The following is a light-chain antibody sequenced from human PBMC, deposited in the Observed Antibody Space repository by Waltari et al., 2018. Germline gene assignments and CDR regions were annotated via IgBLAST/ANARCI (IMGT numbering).Light chain of an antibody. CDR1: NSNIGSNT. CDR3: AAWDDNLNARV. V-gene: IGLV1-44*01. CDR2: TND. Sequence: QSVLTQPPSSSGTPGQRVTISCSGSNSNIGSNTVNWYQQFPGPAPKLLIYTNDQRPSGVPDRFSGSKSGTSASLAISGLQADDEAHYYCAAWDDNLNARVFGGGTMLTVL. J-gene: IGLJ3*02.